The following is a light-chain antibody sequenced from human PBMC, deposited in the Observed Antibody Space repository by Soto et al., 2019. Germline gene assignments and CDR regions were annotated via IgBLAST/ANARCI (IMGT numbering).Light chain of an antibody. CDR2: RNN. V-gene: IGLV1-47*01. Sequence: QSVLTQPPSASGTPGQRVTISCSGSSSNIGSNYVYWYQQLPGTAPKRLIYRNNQRPSGVPDRFSGSKSGTSASLAISGLRSEDEADYYCAAWDDSLSAGVFGGGTKLTVL. J-gene: IGLJ2*01. CDR3: AAWDDSLSAGV. CDR1: SSNIGSNY.